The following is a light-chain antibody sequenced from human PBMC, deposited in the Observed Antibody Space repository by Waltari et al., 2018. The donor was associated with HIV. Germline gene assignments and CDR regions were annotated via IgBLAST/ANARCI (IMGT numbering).Light chain of an antibody. CDR1: SSDLGAYNY. J-gene: IGLJ1*01. CDR2: DVS. Sequence: QSALTQPPSASGSPGQSVTISCTGTSSDLGAYNYVSWYQQHPDKAPKLMIYDVSKRPSGVPDRFSGSNSGNTASLTVSGLQTEDDADYYCSSYAGSNNPYVFGTGTKVTVL. CDR3: SSYAGSNNPYV. V-gene: IGLV2-8*01.